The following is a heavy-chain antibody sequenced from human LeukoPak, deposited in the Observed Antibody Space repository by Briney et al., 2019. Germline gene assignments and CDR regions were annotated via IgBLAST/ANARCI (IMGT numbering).Heavy chain of an antibody. Sequence: VASVKVSCKVSRYTLTELSMHWVRQAPGKGLEWMGGFDPEDGETIYAQKFQGRVTMTEDTSTDTAYMELSSLRSEDTAVYYCATDVKRVTIFGVVTSGWFDPWGQGTLVTVSS. CDR2: FDPEDGET. D-gene: IGHD3-3*01. CDR3: ATDVKRVTIFGVVTSGWFDP. CDR1: RYTLTELS. J-gene: IGHJ5*02. V-gene: IGHV1-24*01.